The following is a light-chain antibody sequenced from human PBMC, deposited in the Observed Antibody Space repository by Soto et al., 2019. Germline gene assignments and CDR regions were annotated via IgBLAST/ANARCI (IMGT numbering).Light chain of an antibody. CDR3: MLCVAPGVWV. V-gene: IGLV8-61*01. Sequence: QTVVTQEASLSVSPGGTVTLTCGLNSGSVSTSHYPSWYQQTPGQPPRTLILNIESRPSGVPERFSGTIIGRRAALTITGARSEVECVYYCMLCVAPGVWVFGGGTNLT. J-gene: IGLJ3*02. CDR1: SGSVSTSHY. CDR2: NIE.